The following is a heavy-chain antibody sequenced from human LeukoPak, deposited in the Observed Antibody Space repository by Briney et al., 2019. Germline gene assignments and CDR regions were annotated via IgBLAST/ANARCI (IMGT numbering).Heavy chain of an antibody. V-gene: IGHV3-9*01. CDR2: ISWNSNSF. CDR1: GFTFDDYA. CDR3: AKDTYSSSLTGFDY. D-gene: IGHD6-6*01. J-gene: IGHJ4*02. Sequence: QSGGSLRLSCAASGFTFDDYAMHWVQQAPGKGLEWVSGISWNSNSFGYADSVKGRFTISRDNPKNSLYLQMNSLRPEDAALYYCAKDTYSSSLTGFDYWGQGTLVTVSS.